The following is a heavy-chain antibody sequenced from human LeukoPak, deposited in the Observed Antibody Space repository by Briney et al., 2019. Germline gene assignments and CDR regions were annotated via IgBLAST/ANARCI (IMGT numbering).Heavy chain of an antibody. D-gene: IGHD5-18*01. J-gene: IGHJ3*02. Sequence: GGSLRLSCAVSGFTFSSYGMNWVRQAPGKRLEWVAVISHHGANKFYADSVKGRFTISRDNSNNMVYLQMSGLRAEDTAVYYCAKDFGIQLWSTRGAFDIWGQGTMVTVSS. V-gene: IGHV3-30*18. CDR2: ISHHGANK. CDR3: AKDFGIQLWSTRGAFDI. CDR1: GFTFSSYG.